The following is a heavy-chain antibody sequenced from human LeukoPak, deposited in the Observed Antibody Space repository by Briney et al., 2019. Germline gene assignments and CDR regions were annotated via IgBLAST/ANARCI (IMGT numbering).Heavy chain of an antibody. CDR2: INWNGGST. D-gene: IGHD6-13*01. Sequence: GGSLRLSCAGSGFTFDDYGMSWVRQAPGKGLEWVSGINWNGGSTGYADSVKGRFTISRDNAKNSLYLQMNSLRAEDTALYYCARELYSSSWYFEVAFVGSPFDYWGQGTLVTVSS. J-gene: IGHJ4*02. CDR1: GFTFDDYG. CDR3: ARELYSSSWYFEVAFVGSPFDY. V-gene: IGHV3-20*04.